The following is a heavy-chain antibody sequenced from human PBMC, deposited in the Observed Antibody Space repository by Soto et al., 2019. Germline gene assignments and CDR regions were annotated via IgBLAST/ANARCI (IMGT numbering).Heavy chain of an antibody. V-gene: IGHV4-34*01. CDR1: GGSFSGYY. CDR2: INHSGST. Sequence: SETLSLTCAVYGGSFSGYYWSWIRQPPGKGLEWIGEINHSGSTNYNPSLKSRVTISVDTSKNQFSLKLSSVTAADTAVYYCARGRKSWEIRFLEWLRYFDYWGQGTLVTVSS. CDR3: ARGRKSWEIRFLEWLRYFDY. D-gene: IGHD3-3*01. J-gene: IGHJ4*02.